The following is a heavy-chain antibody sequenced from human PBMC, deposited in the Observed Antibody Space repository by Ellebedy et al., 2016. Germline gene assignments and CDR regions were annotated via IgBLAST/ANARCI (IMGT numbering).Heavy chain of an antibody. CDR2: ISYDGNNR. Sequence: GGSLRLXXAASGFIFSRYGMHWVRQAPGKGLEWVAFISYDGNNRFYKDSVKGRYTLSRDNSKNTLYLQMDSLRPDDTAVFYCAKDGRYYGSGSYENYFFDYWGQGTLVTVSS. CDR3: AKDGRYYGSGSYENYFFDY. D-gene: IGHD3-10*01. CDR1: GFIFSRYG. J-gene: IGHJ4*02. V-gene: IGHV3-30*18.